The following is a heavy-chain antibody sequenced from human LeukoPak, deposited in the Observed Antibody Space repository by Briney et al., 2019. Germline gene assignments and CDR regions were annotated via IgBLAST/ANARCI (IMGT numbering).Heavy chain of an antibody. CDR1: GFTFSRFW. CDR2: ISGDGSST. CDR3: AQSGGMDV. V-gene: IGHV3-74*01. Sequence: GGSLRLSCAASGFTFSRFWMHWVRQVPGKGLVRVSRISGDGSSTNYADSVKGRFTISRDNSKNTLYLHMTSLRVEDTAVYYCAQSGGMDVWGQGTTVTVSS. J-gene: IGHJ6*02.